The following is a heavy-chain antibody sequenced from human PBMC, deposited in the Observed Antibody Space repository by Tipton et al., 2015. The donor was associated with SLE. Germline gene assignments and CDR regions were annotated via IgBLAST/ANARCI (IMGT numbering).Heavy chain of an antibody. CDR1: GGSISSGGYY. Sequence: TLSLTCTVSGGSISSGGYYWSWIRQHPEKGLEWIGYIYYSGSTYYNPSLKSRHSISVDTSKNQFSLKLSSVTAADTAVYYCASSHGYYFDYWGQGTLVTVSS. J-gene: IGHJ4*02. CDR2: IYYSGST. CDR3: ASSHGYYFDY. V-gene: IGHV4-31*03.